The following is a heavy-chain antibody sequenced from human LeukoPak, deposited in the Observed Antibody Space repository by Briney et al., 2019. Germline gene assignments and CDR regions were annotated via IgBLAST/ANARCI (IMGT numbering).Heavy chain of an antibody. D-gene: IGHD3-10*01. Sequence: SETLSLTCTVSGGSISSYYWSWIRQPPGKGLEWIGYIYYSGSTNYNPSLKSRVTISVDTSKNQFSLKLSSVTAADTAVYYCARQGHYYGSGSYSALDYWGQGTLVTVSS. CDR3: ARQGHYYGSGSYSALDY. V-gene: IGHV4-59*08. J-gene: IGHJ4*02. CDR1: GGSISSYY. CDR2: IYYSGST.